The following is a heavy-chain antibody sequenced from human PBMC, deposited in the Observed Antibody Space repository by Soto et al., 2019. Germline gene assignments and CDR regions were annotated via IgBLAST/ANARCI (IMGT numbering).Heavy chain of an antibody. CDR3: AHSLYDYVWGTNWFDP. V-gene: IGHV2-5*02. J-gene: IGHJ5*02. CDR1: GFSLSTIGVG. Sequence: QITLKESGPTLVKPTQTLTLTCTFSGFSLSTIGVGVGWIRQPPGKALEWLALIYWDDDKRYSPSLKSRLTITKDTSKNQVVLTMTNMDPVDTATYYCAHSLYDYVWGTNWFDPWGQGTLVTVSS. CDR2: IYWDDDK. D-gene: IGHD3-16*01.